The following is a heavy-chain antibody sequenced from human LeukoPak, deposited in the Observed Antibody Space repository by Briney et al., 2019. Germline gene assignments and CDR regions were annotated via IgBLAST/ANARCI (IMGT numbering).Heavy chain of an antibody. Sequence: GGSLRLSCVDSGFTFSSHWMSWVRQAPGKGLEWVANINQGEGEKYYVDSVKGRFTISRDNAKKSLFLQMNSLRAEDTAVYYCARGRFIAGTTAYYFHYWGQGTLVTVSS. J-gene: IGHJ4*02. CDR1: GFTFSSHW. CDR3: ARGRFIAGTTAYYFHY. D-gene: IGHD1-26*01. V-gene: IGHV3-7*03. CDR2: INQGEGEK.